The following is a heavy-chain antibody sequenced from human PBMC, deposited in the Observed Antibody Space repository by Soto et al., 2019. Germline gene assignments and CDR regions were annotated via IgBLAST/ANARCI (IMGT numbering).Heavy chain of an antibody. CDR1: GFTFSSYW. CDR2: IRSKGDNYAT. V-gene: IGHV3-73*01. CDR3: TRLVEWHTGNEY. D-gene: IGHD3-3*01. J-gene: IGHJ4*02. Sequence: SLRLSCAASGFTFSSYWMHWVRQAPGEGLEWVGRIRSKGDNYATAYAASVRGRFTISRDDSKNTAYLQMNSLKTDDTAVYYCTRLVEWHTGNEYWGEGTLVTVSS.